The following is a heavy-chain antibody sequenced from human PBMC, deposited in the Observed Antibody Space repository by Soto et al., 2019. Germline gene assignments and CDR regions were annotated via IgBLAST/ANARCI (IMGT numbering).Heavy chain of an antibody. CDR3: ASDVSVIEDIVVVPAATPNNDSYYGMDV. CDR1: GFTFSSYA. D-gene: IGHD2-2*01. J-gene: IGHJ6*02. V-gene: IGHV3-30-3*01. CDR2: ISYDGSKK. Sequence: QVQLVESGGGVVQPGRSLRLSCAASGFTFSSYAMHWVRQAPGKGLEWVAVISYDGSKKYYADSVKGRFTISSDTSKNPLYLHMNSLRAEDRAVYYCASDVSVIEDIVVVPAATPNNDSYYGMDVWLQGTTVTVSS.